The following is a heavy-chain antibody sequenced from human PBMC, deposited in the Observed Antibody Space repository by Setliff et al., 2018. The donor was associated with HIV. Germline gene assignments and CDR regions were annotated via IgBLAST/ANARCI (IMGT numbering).Heavy chain of an antibody. CDR3: TRHVDSGTYMDV. J-gene: IGHJ6*03. Sequence: PGGSLRLSCAASGFTFSGSTIHWVRQASGKGLEWVGRIGSKANSYATAYAASVKGRFTTSREDSKNTAYLQMNSLKTEDTAVYYCTRHVDSGTYMDVWGRGTTVTVSS. D-gene: IGHD5-18*01. CDR1: GFTFSGST. V-gene: IGHV3-73*01. CDR2: IGSKANSYAT.